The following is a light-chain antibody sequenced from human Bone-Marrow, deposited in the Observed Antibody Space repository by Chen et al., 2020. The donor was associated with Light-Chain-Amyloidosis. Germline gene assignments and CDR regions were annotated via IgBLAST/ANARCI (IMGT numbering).Light chain of an antibody. CDR1: NIGSTS. Sequence: SYVLTQPSSVSVAPGPTATIACGGNNIGSTSVHWYQQTPGQAPLLVVYDDSDRPSGIPERLSGSNSGNTATLTISRVEAGDEADYYCQVWDRSSDHPVFGGGTKLTVL. V-gene: IGLV3-21*02. CDR3: QVWDRSSDHPV. J-gene: IGLJ3*02. CDR2: DDS.